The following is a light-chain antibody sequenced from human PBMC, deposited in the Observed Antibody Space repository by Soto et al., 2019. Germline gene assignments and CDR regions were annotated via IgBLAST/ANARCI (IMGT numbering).Light chain of an antibody. J-gene: IGKJ4*01. V-gene: IGKV3-15*01. CDR1: QSVSIN. CDR3: QRYNNWPLT. CDR2: GAS. Sequence: EIVMTQSPATLSVSPGERATLSCRASQSVSINLAWYQQKPGQAPRLLINGASTRATGIPARFSGSGSGTEFTLTISSLQSEDFAVYYCQRYNNWPLTFGGGTKVEIK.